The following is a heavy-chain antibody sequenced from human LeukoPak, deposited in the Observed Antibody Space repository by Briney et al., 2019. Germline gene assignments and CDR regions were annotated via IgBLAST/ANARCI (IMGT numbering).Heavy chain of an antibody. CDR1: GLTFINFG. D-gene: IGHD6-19*01. Sequence: GGSLRLSCAASGLTFINFGMTWVRQAPGKGLEWVSAISGSGVITFYADSVKGRFTISRDNSKNTLYLQMNSLRAEDTAVYYCATSLYSSGWYYFDYWGQGTLVTVSS. CDR3: ATSLYSSGWYYFDY. V-gene: IGHV3-23*01. CDR2: ISGSGVIT. J-gene: IGHJ4*02.